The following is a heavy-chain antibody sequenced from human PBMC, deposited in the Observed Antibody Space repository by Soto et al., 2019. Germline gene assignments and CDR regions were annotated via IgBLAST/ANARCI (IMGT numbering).Heavy chain of an antibody. J-gene: IGHJ6*03. V-gene: IGHV3-74*01. Sequence: EVQLVESGGGLVQPGGSLRLSCAASGFTFSSYWIHWVRQGPGKGLVWVSRINTDASRTNYADSVKGRFTISTDNAKNTVYLKVNSLRDEDTDMYFCVRGASGRYYMDVWGKGTKITGSS. CDR2: INTDASRT. D-gene: IGHD3-10*01. CDR3: VRGASGRYYMDV. CDR1: GFTFSSYW.